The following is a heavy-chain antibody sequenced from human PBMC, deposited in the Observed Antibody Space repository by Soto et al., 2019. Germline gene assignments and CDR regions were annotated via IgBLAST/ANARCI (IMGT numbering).Heavy chain of an antibody. CDR3: ARVPDRVATTYFDY. CDR2: ISAYNGNT. CDR1: GYTFTSYG. Sequence: ASVKVSCKASGYTFTSYGISWVRQAPGQGLEWMGWISAYNGNTNYAQKLQGRVTMTTDTSTSTAYMELRSLRSDDTAVYYCARVPDRVATTYFDYWGQGTLVTVSS. J-gene: IGHJ4*02. D-gene: IGHD5-12*01. V-gene: IGHV1-18*01.